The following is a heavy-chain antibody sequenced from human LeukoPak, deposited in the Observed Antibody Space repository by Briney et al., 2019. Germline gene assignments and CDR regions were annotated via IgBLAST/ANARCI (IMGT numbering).Heavy chain of an antibody. CDR2: IYYSGRT. Sequence: PSETLSLTCTVSGGSISSSGYYWGWVRQPPGKGLEWIGDIYYSGRTHYNPSLKSRVTISVDTSQNQFSLKLSSVTAADTAVYYCTRTKLIAAPPDYWGQGTLVTVSS. J-gene: IGHJ4*02. CDR1: GGSISSSGYY. D-gene: IGHD6-6*01. CDR3: TRTKLIAAPPDY. V-gene: IGHV4-39*01.